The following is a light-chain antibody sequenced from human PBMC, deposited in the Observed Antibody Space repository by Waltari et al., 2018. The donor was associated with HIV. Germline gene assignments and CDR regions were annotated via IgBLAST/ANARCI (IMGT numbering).Light chain of an antibody. Sequence: IQMTQSPSYVSESVGGGVSISCRASQNIGRSLAWYQLKPGKAPKLLVYEASRLNDGVPARFHATGSRSNFTLDINNLQSEDFAIYVCQQATSFPHTFG. V-gene: IGKV1-12*01. CDR3: QQATSFPHT. J-gene: IGKJ2*01. CDR1: QNIGRS. CDR2: EAS.